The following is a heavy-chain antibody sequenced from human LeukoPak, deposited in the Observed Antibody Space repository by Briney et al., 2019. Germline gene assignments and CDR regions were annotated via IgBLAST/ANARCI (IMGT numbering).Heavy chain of an antibody. D-gene: IGHD6-19*01. CDR3: ARQSGQWLDNDAFDI. CDR2: IYLGDSDT. J-gene: IGHJ3*02. V-gene: IGHV5-51*01. Sequence: GESLKISCKGSGYSFTSYWIGWVRQMPGKGLEWMGIIYLGDSDTRYSPSFQGQVTISADKSISTAYLQWSSLKASDTAMYYCARQSGQWLDNDAFDIWGQGTMVTVSS. CDR1: GYSFTSYW.